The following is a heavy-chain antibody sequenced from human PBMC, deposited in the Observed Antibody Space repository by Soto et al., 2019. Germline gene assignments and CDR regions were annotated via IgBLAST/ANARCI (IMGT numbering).Heavy chain of an antibody. V-gene: IGHV5-51*01. CDR2: IYPDDSDT. Sequence: PGESLKISCQASGYSFSNFWIAWVRQMPGEGLEWLGIIYPDDSDTRYSPSFLGQVTISADKSIKTTYLQWSSLKASDTAIYFCASTVLVTWTMNYFDLWGQGTLVTVSS. J-gene: IGHJ4*02. D-gene: IGHD2-8*02. CDR3: ASTVLVTWTMNYFDL. CDR1: GYSFSNFW.